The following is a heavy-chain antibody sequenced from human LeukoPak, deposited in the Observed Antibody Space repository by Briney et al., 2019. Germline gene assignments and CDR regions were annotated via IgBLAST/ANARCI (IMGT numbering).Heavy chain of an antibody. J-gene: IGHJ4*02. CDR2: ISYDGSNK. CDR3: AKDLYSGSRRIFDY. V-gene: IGHV3-30*18. D-gene: IGHD1-26*01. Sequence: PGGSLRLSCAASGFTFSNYGMHWVRQAPSKGLDWVAVISYDGSNKYYADSVKGRFTISRDNSKNTLYLQMNSLRAEDTAVYYCAKDLYSGSRRIFDYWGRGTLVTVSS. CDR1: GFTFSNYG.